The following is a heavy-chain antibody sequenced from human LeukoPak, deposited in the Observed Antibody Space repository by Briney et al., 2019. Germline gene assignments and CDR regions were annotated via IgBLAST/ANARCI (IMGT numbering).Heavy chain of an antibody. CDR2: ISSSSSYI. CDR3: ARDIPDIVVVPAAIDY. Sequence: GGSLRLSCAASGFTFSSYSMNWVRQAPGKGLEWVSSISSSSSYIYYADSVKGRFTISRDNAKNSLFLQMNSLRAEDTAVYYCARDIPDIVVVPAAIDYWGQGTLVTVSS. J-gene: IGHJ4*02. V-gene: IGHV3-21*01. D-gene: IGHD2-2*01. CDR1: GFTFSSYS.